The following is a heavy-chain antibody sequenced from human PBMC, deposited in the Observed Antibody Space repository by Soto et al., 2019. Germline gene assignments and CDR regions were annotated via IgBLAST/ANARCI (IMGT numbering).Heavy chain of an antibody. V-gene: IGHV3-30*18. Sequence: PGGSLRLSCAASGFTFSSYGMHWVRQAPGKGLEWVAVISYDGSNKYYADSVKGRFTISRDNSKNTLYLQMNSLRAEDTAVYYCAKDSAGGYCSSTSCYESDYWGQRTLVTGSS. CDR2: ISYDGSNK. J-gene: IGHJ4*02. CDR3: AKDSAGGYCSSTSCYESDY. CDR1: GFTFSSYG. D-gene: IGHD2-2*01.